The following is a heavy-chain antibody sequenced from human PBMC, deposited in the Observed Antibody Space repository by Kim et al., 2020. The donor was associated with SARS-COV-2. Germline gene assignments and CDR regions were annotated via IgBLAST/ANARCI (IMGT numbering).Heavy chain of an antibody. Sequence: GGSLRLSCAASGFIFNDACMTWVRQAPGKGLEWVGRIKKKHHGGTTDYAAPVKGRFTISRDDSKNTLYLQMNSLKTEDTAVYHCTTSDFDSGRPDDDSWGQGTLVIVSS. CDR3: TTSDFDSGRPDDDS. V-gene: IGHV3-15*01. D-gene: IGHD3-10*01. CDR2: IKKKHHGGTT. J-gene: IGHJ5*01. CDR1: GFIFNDAC.